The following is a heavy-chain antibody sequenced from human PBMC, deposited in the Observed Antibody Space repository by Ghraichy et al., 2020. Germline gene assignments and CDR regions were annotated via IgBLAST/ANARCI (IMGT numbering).Heavy chain of an antibody. Sequence: GGSLRLSCAASGFTFSSYAMSWVRQAPGKGLEWVSAIGGSTGNTYYADSVMGRFTISRDNSKNTLYLQMNSLRAEDTAVFYCVKDRGPSGSFDYWGQETLVTVSS. J-gene: IGHJ4*03. CDR2: IGGSTGNT. CDR3: VKDRGPSGSFDY. V-gene: IGHV3-23*01. CDR1: GFTFSSYA. D-gene: IGHD6-19*01.